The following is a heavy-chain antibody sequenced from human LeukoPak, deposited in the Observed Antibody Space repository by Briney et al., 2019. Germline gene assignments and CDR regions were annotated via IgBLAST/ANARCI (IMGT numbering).Heavy chain of an antibody. CDR2: ISSSGSTR. D-gene: IGHD4/OR15-4a*01. CDR1: GFTFSSYE. CDR3: ARRAGAYSHPYDY. Sequence: QTGGSLRLSCAASGFTFSSYEMNWVRQAPGKGLEWVSYISSSGSTRYYADSVKGRFTISRDNAKNSLYLQMNSLRAEDTAVYYCARRAGAYSHPYDYWGQGTLVTVSS. V-gene: IGHV3-48*03. J-gene: IGHJ4*02.